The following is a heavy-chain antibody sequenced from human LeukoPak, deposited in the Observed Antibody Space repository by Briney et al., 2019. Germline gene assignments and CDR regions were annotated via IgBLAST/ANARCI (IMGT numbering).Heavy chain of an antibody. CDR2: INHSGST. D-gene: IGHD4-17*01. Sequence: SETLSLTCAVYGGSFRGYYWSWIRQPPGKGLEGIGEINHSGSTNYNPSLKSRATMSVDTSKNQFSLTLSAVTAADTAVYYCARGPTTVTRAFDYWGQGTLVTVSS. J-gene: IGHJ4*02. CDR3: ARGPTTVTRAFDY. V-gene: IGHV4-34*01. CDR1: GGSFRGYY.